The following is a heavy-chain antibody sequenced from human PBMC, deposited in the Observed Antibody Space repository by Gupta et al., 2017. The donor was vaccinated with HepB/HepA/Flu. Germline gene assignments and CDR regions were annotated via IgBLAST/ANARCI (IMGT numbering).Heavy chain of an antibody. CDR1: GFTFSSYA. CDR3: ARDYFRFGELVDY. CDR2: ISYDGSNK. D-gene: IGHD3-10*01. Sequence: QVQLVESGGGVVQPGRSLRLSCAASGFTFSSYAMHWVRQAPGKGLEWVAVISYDGSNKYYADSVKGRFTISRDNSKNTLYLQMNSLRAEDTAVYYCARDYFRFGELVDYWGQGTLVTVSS. J-gene: IGHJ4*02. V-gene: IGHV3-30-3*01.